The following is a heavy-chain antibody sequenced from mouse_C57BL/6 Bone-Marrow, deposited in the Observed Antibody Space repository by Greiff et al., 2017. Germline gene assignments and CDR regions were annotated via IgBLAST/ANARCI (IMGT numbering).Heavy chain of an antibody. Sequence: VMLVESGAELARPGASVKLSCKASGYTFTSYGISWVKQRTGQGLEWIGEIYPRSGNTYYNEKFKGKATLTADKSSSTAYMELRSLTSEDSAVYFCARWGNGPWFAYWGQGTLVTVSA. CDR1: GYTFTSYG. D-gene: IGHD1-1*02. CDR3: ARWGNGPWFAY. V-gene: IGHV1-81*01. CDR2: IYPRSGNT. J-gene: IGHJ3*01.